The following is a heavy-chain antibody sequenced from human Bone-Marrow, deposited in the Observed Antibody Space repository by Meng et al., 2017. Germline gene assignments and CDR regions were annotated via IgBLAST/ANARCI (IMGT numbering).Heavy chain of an antibody. J-gene: IGHJ4*02. CDR1: GGTFSSYA. CDR2: IIPIFGTA. V-gene: IGHV1-69*13. Sequence: SVKVSCKASGGTFSSYAISWVRQAPGQGLEWMGGIIPIFGTANYAQKFQGRVTITADESTSTAYMELSSLRSEDTAAYYCAREPSPGIAVAGTYYFDYWGQGTLVTVSS. D-gene: IGHD6-19*01. CDR3: AREPSPGIAVAGTYYFDY.